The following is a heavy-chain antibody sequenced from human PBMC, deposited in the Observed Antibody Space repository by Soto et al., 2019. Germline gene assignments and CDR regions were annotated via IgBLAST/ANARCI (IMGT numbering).Heavy chain of an antibody. D-gene: IGHD3-16*01. V-gene: IGHV4-39*01. Sequence: SERLSFTCTVSSGSIRSSSYYWGWLRQPPGKGLEWIGSIYYSGYTYYNPSLKSRVTISVDTSKNQFSLKLSSVTAADTAVYYCARHNGPLYVGYYYDMDVWGQGTTVP. J-gene: IGHJ6*02. CDR1: SGSIRSSSYY. CDR3: ARHNGPLYVGYYYDMDV. CDR2: IYYSGYT.